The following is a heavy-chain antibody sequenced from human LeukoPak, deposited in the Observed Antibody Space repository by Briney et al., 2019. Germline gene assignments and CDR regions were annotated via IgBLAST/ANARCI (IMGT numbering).Heavy chain of an antibody. V-gene: IGHV4-39*01. J-gene: IGHJ4*02. Sequence: SETLSLTCTVSGGSISSSSYYWGWIRQPPGKGLEWIGSIYYSGSTYYNPSLKSRVTISVDTSKNQFSLKLSSVTAADTAVYYCARLGSSSWLYYFDYWGQGTLVTVSS. CDR2: IYYSGST. D-gene: IGHD6-13*01. CDR1: GGSISSSSYY. CDR3: ARLGSSSWLYYFDY.